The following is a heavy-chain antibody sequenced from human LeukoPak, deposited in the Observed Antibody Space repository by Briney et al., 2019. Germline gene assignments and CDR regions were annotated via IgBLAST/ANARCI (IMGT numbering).Heavy chain of an antibody. D-gene: IGHD3-10*01. J-gene: IGHJ5*02. CDR2: IYYSGST. CDR3: AGHALLWKNWFDT. V-gene: IGHV4-39*01. CDR1: GGSISSSSYY. Sequence: LSETLSLTCTVSGGSISSSSYYWGWIRQPPGKGLGGIGSIYYSGSTYYNPSLKSRVTISVDTSKNQLSLKLSSVTAADTAVYYWAGHALLWKNWFDTWGQGTLVTVSS.